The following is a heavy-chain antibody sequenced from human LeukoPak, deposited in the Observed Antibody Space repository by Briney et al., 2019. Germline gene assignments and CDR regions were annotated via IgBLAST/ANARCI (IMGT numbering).Heavy chain of an antibody. V-gene: IGHV3-15*01. CDR2: IKSKTDGGTT. CDR1: GFTFSNAW. J-gene: IGHJ6*03. CDR3: TTDQPVLLWFGEGYYYMDV. Sequence: GGSLRLSCAASGFTFSNAWMSWVRQAPGKGLEWVGRIKSKTDGGTTDYAAPVKGRFTISRDDSKNTLYLQMNSLKTEDTAVYYCTTDQPVLLWFGEGYYYMDVWGKGTTVTVSS. D-gene: IGHD3-10*01.